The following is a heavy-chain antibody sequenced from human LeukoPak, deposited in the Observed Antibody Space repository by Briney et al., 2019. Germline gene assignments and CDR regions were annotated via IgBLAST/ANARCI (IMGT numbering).Heavy chain of an antibody. CDR3: AGIPPSPDYYDSSGYYYLGWWAFDY. V-gene: IGHV1-18*01. J-gene: IGHJ4*02. D-gene: IGHD3-22*01. CDR1: GYTFTSYG. CDR2: ISAYNGNT. Sequence: ASVKVSCKASGYTFTSYGISWVRQAPGQGLEWMGWISAYNGNTNYAQKLQGRVTMTTDTSTSTAYMELGSLRSDDTAVYYCAGIPPSPDYYDSSGYYYLGWWAFDYWGQGTLVTVSS.